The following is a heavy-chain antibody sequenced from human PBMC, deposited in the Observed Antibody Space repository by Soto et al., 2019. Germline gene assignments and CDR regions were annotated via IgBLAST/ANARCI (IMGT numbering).Heavy chain of an antibody. CDR2: ISTSGGST. CDR3: AKGLFVRDCSSTSCRSNNWFDP. D-gene: IGHD2-2*01. V-gene: IGHV3-23*01. J-gene: IGHJ5*02. Sequence: HPGGSLRLSCAASGFTFSSYAMSWVRQAPGKGLEWVSAISTSGGSTFYADSVKGRFTISRDNFKNTLYLQMNSLRAEDTAVYYCAKGLFVRDCSSTSCRSNNWFDPWGQGTLVTVSS. CDR1: GFTFSSYA.